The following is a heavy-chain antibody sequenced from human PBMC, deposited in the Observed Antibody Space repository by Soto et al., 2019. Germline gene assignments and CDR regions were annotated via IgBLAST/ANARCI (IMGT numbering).Heavy chain of an antibody. CDR1: GGSISSSSYY. J-gene: IGHJ3*02. V-gene: IGHV4-39*01. D-gene: IGHD2-8*01. CDR2: IYYSGST. CDR3: ARPRLGVQDLDAFDI. Sequence: QLQLQESGPGLVKPSETLSLTCTVSGGSISSSSYYWGWIRQPPGKGLEWIGSIYYSGSTYYNPSLKSRVTISVDTSKNQFSLKLSSVTAADTAVYYCARPRLGVQDLDAFDIWGQGTMVTVSS.